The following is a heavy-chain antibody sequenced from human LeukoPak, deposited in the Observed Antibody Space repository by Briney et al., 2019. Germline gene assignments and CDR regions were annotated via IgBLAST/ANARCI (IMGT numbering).Heavy chain of an antibody. D-gene: IGHD6-19*01. CDR1: GYSISSGYY. V-gene: IGHV4-38-2*02. CDR2: INHSGST. CDR3: ARVRIAVAGKGGWFDP. Sequence: PSETLSLTCTVSGYSISSGYYWGWIRQPPGKGLEWIGEINHSGSTNYNPSLKSRVTISVDTSKNQFSLKLSSVTAADTAVYYCARVRIAVAGKGGWFDPWGQGTLVTVSS. J-gene: IGHJ5*02.